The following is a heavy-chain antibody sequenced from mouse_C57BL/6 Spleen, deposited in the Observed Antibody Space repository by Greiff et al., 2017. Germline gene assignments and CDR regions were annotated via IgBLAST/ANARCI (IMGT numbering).Heavy chain of an antibody. Sequence: QVQLQQPGTELVKPGASVKLSCKASGYTFTSYWMHWVKQRPGQGLEWIGNINPSNGGTNYNEKFKSKATLTVDKSSSTAYMQLSSLTSEDSAVYYGARSGPHYYGSSYDCYFDYWGQGTTLTVSS. V-gene: IGHV1-53*01. CDR1: GYTFTSYW. CDR3: ARSGPHYYGSSYDCYFDY. D-gene: IGHD1-1*01. J-gene: IGHJ2*01. CDR2: INPSNGGT.